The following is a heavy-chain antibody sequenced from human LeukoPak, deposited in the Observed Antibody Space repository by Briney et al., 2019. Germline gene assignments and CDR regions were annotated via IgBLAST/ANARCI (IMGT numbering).Heavy chain of an antibody. CDR2: IYHSGST. J-gene: IGHJ4*02. D-gene: IGHD6-19*01. V-gene: IGHV4-4*02. CDR3: ARRRAVAGPYFDY. Sequence: SGTLSLTCAVCGGPISSSNWWSWVRQPPGKGLEWIGEIYHSGSTIYNPSLKSRVTISVDKSKNQFSLKLSSVTAADTAVYYCARRRAVAGPYFDYWGQGTLVTVSS. CDR1: GGPISSSNW.